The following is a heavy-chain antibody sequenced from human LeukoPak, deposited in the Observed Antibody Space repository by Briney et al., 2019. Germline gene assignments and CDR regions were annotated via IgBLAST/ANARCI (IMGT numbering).Heavy chain of an antibody. CDR1: GFTVSSNY. Sequence: GGSLRLSCAASGFTVSSNYMSWVRQAPGKGLEWVSVIYSGGSTYYADSVKGRFTISRHNSKNTLYLQMNSLRAEDTAVYYCARDRILKGYSSSSRSNYYYGMDVWGQGTTVTVSS. V-gene: IGHV3-53*04. CDR3: ARDRILKGYSSSSRSNYYYGMDV. J-gene: IGHJ6*02. CDR2: IYSGGST. D-gene: IGHD6-6*01.